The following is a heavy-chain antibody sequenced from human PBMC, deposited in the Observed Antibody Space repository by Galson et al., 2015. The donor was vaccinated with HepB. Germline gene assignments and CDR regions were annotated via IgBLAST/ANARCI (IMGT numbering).Heavy chain of an antibody. CDR3: ARVGCSGGICYPYYFDY. D-gene: IGHD2-15*01. Sequence: SVKVSCKASGVTFSSYAISWVRQAPGQGLEWVGGIIPMFGTTNYAQKFQGRVTITADKSTSTAYMDLSSLRSEDTAMYYCARVGCSGGICYPYYFDYWGQGTLVTVSS. CDR2: IIPMFGTT. V-gene: IGHV1-69*06. CDR1: GVTFSSYA. J-gene: IGHJ4*02.